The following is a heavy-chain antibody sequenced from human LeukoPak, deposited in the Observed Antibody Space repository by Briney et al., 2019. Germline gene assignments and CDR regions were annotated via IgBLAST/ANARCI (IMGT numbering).Heavy chain of an antibody. J-gene: IGHJ5*02. CDR2: IYYSGST. Sequence: SETLSLTCTVSGGSISSYYWSWIRQPPGKGLEWIGYIYYSGSTNYNPSLKSRVTISVDTSKNQFSLKLSSVTAADTAVVYCGRDDGYCSGGSCFSGWFDPWGQGTLVTVSS. CDR3: GRDDGYCSGGSCFSGWFDP. D-gene: IGHD2-15*01. V-gene: IGHV4-59*01. CDR1: GGSISSYY.